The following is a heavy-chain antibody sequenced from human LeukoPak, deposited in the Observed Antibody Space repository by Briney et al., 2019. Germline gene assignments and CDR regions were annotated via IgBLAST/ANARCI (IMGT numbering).Heavy chain of an antibody. V-gene: IGHV3-20*04. Sequence: RPGGSLRLSCAASGFTFDDYGMNWVRQAPGKGLEWVSSINWNGGITGYADSVKGRFTISRDNGKNSLYLQMNSLRAEDTALYYCARVYSRSFSPFDYWGQGTLVTVSS. CDR3: ARVYSRSFSPFDY. J-gene: IGHJ4*02. CDR2: INWNGGIT. CDR1: GFTFDDYG. D-gene: IGHD1-26*01.